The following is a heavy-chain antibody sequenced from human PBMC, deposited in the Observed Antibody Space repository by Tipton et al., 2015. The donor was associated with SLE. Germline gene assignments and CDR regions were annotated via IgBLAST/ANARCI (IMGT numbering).Heavy chain of an antibody. CDR2: IYDSGIT. Sequence: LRLSCTVSGDSVSSGGYFWSWIRQSPGKGLEWIGHIYDSGITNYSPSLRRRVTISVDTSNNQFSLKLYSVAAADTGVYYCARIGKFLGRYWGQGTLVPVFS. D-gene: IGHD3-3*01. V-gene: IGHV4-61*08. J-gene: IGHJ4*02. CDR1: GDSVSSGGYF. CDR3: ARIGKFLGRY.